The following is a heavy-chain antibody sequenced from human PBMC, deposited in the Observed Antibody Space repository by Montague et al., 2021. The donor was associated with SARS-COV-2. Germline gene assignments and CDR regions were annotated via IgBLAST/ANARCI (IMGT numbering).Heavy chain of an antibody. V-gene: IGHV4-39*01. Sequence: SETLSLTCTVSCACIVSSNYCSGRMRTPLKKRQEKIGYIFYCGSNYYNPSLKSRATISVDTSKNQFSLKLSSVTAADTAVYYLARHGKTRIARIVVVKGYFDYWGQGTLVTVSS. J-gene: IGHJ4*02. D-gene: IGHD3-22*01. CDR3: ARHGKTRIARIVVVKGYFDY. CDR1: CACIVSSNYC. CDR2: IFYCGSN.